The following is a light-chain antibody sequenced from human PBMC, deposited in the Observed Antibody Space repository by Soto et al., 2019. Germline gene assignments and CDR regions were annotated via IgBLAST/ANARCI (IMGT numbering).Light chain of an antibody. Sequence: QSALTQPASVSGSPGQSITISCTGTSSDVGGYNYVSWYQHHPGKAPKLMIYGVSSRPSGVSNRFSGSKSGNTASLTISGLQAEDDADYYCSSYTSSNTLGFGGGTKLTVL. V-gene: IGLV2-14*03. CDR3: SSYTSSNTLG. J-gene: IGLJ2*01. CDR2: GVS. CDR1: SSDVGGYNY.